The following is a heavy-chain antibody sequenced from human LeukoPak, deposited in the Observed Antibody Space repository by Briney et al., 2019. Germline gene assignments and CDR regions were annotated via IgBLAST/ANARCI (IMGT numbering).Heavy chain of an antibody. D-gene: IGHD1-26*01. CDR2: ISSGSGYI. Sequence: PGGPLRLSCAASGFTFSSYSMNWVRQAPGKGLEWVSSISSGSGYIYYADSVKGRFTISRDNAKNSLYLRMNSLRAEDTAVYYCARDVGATRRFFDYWGQGTLVTVSS. CDR1: GFTFSSYS. J-gene: IGHJ4*02. V-gene: IGHV3-21*01. CDR3: ARDVGATRRFFDY.